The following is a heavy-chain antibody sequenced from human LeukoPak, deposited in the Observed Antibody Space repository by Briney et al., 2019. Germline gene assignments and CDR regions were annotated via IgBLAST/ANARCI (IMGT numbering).Heavy chain of an antibody. CDR2: IDPNSGGT. CDR1: GYTFSAYY. V-gene: IGHV1-2*02. D-gene: IGHD1-26*01. CDR3: ARIGISGSYWDFDR. J-gene: IGHJ4*02. Sequence: GASVKVSCKASGYTFSAYYLHWVRQAPGQGLEWMGWIDPNSGGTKYAQNFQGRVAMTRDTSISTAYMELSSLRSADTAVYYCARIGISGSYWDFDRWGQGTLVTVSS.